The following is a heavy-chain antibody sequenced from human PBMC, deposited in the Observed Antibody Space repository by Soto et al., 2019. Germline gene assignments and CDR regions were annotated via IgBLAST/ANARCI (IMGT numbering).Heavy chain of an antibody. CDR1: GGTFRSYA. CDR3: ARKHVVRFLEWLPDNWFDP. J-gene: IGHJ5*02. Sequence: QVQLVQSGAEVKKPGSSVKVSCKASGGTFRSYAISWVRQAPGQGLEWMGGIIPIFGTANYAQKFQGRVTITAAESTSTAYMELSSLRSEDTAVYYCARKHVVRFLEWLPDNWFDPWGQGTLVTVS. CDR2: IIPIFGTA. V-gene: IGHV1-69*01. D-gene: IGHD3-3*01.